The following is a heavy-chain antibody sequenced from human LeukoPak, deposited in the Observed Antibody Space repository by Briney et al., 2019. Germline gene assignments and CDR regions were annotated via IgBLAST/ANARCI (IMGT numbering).Heavy chain of an antibody. J-gene: IGHJ4*02. CDR2: MKNVGSEK. CDR1: GFTFSSYW. CDR3: AKGPRLGYCSSTSCYSFDY. Sequence: QPGGSLRLSCAASGFTFSSYWMSWVRQAPGKGLEWVANMKNVGSEKYYVDSVKGRFTISRDNSKNTLYLQMNSLRAEDTAVYYCAKGPRLGYCSSTSCYSFDYWGQGTLVTVSS. V-gene: IGHV3-7*01. D-gene: IGHD2-2*01.